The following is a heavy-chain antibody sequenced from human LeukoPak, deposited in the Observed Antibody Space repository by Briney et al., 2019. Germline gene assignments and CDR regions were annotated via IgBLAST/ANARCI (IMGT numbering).Heavy chain of an antibody. CDR1: GGTFSSYA. D-gene: IGHD3-22*01. CDR2: IIPIFGTA. V-gene: IGHV1-69*05. Sequence: ASVKVSCKASGGTFSSYAISWVRQAPGQGLEWIGGIIPIFGTANYAQKFQGRVTITTDESTSTAYMELSSLRSEDTAVYYCASPGGYYDSSGYYDFDYWGQGTLVTVSS. CDR3: ASPGGYYDSSGYYDFDY. J-gene: IGHJ4*02.